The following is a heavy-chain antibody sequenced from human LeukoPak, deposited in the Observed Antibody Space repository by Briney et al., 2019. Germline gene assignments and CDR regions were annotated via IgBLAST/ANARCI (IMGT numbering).Heavy chain of an antibody. CDR2: INHSGST. V-gene: IGHV4-34*01. CDR1: GGSFSGYY. Sequence: SATLTLTCAVYGGSFSGYYWSWIRQPPGKGLEWIGEINHSGSTNYNPSLKSRVTISVDTSKNQFSLKLSSVTAADTAVYYCARRPAGIAARPFDYWGQGTLVTVSS. D-gene: IGHD6-13*01. CDR3: ARRPAGIAARPFDY. J-gene: IGHJ4*02.